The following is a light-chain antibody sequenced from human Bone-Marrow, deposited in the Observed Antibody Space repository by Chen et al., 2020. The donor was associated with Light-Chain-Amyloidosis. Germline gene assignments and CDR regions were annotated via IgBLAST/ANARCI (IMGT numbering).Light chain of an antibody. CDR1: SSNIGAGYD. CDR2: GNS. V-gene: IGLV1-40*01. CDR3: QSYDSSLSGYV. Sequence: SVLTPPPSVSGPPGPRVTLTSTGSSSNIGAGYDVHWYQQLPGTAPKLLIYGNSNRPSGVPDRFSGSKSGTSASLAITGLQAEDEADYYCQSYDSSLSGYVFGTGTKVTVL. J-gene: IGLJ1*01.